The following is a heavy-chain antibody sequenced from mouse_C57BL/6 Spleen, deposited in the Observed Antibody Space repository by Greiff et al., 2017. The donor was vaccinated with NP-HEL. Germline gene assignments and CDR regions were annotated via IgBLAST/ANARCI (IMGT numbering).Heavy chain of an antibody. D-gene: IGHD2-12*01. CDR1: GYAFTNYL. CDR2: INPGSGGT. V-gene: IGHV1-54*01. CDR3: ARGGYSNDGGFAY. Sequence: VQLQQSGAELVRPGTSVKVSCKASGYAFTNYLIEWVKQRPGQGLEWIGVINPGSGGTNYNEKFKGKATLTADKSSSTAYMQLSSLTSEDSAVYFCARGGYSNDGGFAYWGQGTLVTVSA. J-gene: IGHJ3*01.